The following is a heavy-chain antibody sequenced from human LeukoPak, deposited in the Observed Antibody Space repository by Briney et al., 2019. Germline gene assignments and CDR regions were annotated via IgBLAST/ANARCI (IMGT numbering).Heavy chain of an antibody. CDR2: FDPEDGET. V-gene: IGHV1-24*01. Sequence: ASVKVSCKVSGYTLTELSMHWVRQAPGKGLEWMGGFDPEDGETIYAQKFQGRVTMTEDTPTDTAYMELSSLRSEDTAVYYCATDLTTVTTWVDAFDIWGQGTMVTVSS. CDR1: GYTLTELS. J-gene: IGHJ3*02. CDR3: ATDLTTVTTWVDAFDI. D-gene: IGHD4-17*01.